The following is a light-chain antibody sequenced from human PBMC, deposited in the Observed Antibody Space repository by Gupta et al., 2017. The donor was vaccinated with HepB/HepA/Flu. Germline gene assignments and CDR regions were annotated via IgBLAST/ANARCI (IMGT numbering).Light chain of an antibody. CDR1: QDIDDD. V-gene: IGKV5-2*01. Sequence: ETTLTQSPAFMSATPGDKVNISCKASQDIDDDMNWYQQKPGEAAIFIIQEVTTLVPGFSGSGCGTDFTLTINDRESEDAAYYFCLQHDNFPTWTFGQGTKVEIK. CDR2: EVT. J-gene: IGKJ1*01. CDR3: LQHDNFPTWT.